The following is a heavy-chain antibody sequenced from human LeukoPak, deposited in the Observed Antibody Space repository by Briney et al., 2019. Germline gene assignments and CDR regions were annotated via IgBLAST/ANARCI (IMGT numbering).Heavy chain of an antibody. CDR3: AKDKGTWGALDI. V-gene: IGHV3-23*01. CDR2: ITGSADST. Sequence: GGSLRLSCAASGFTVSSNYMSWVRQAPGKGLEWVSTITGSADSTFYAVSVKGRFTISRDNSKNTLDLQMNSLRAEDTALYYCAKDKGTWGALDIWGQGTTVTVSS. CDR1: GFTVSSNY. J-gene: IGHJ3*02. D-gene: IGHD1-1*01.